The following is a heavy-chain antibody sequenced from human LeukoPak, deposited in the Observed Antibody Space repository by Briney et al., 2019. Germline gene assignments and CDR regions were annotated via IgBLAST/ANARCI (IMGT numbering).Heavy chain of an antibody. CDR2: IYTSGST. CDR3: ARGNYDFWSGYSNDY. V-gene: IGHV4-61*02. D-gene: IGHD3-3*01. J-gene: IGHJ4*02. CDR1: GGSISSGSYY. Sequence: SETLSLTCTVSGGSISSGSYYWSWLRQPAGRGLEWIGRIYTSGSTNYNPSLKSRVTISVDTSKNQFSLKLSSVTAADTAVYYCARGNYDFWSGYSNDYWGQGTLVTVSS.